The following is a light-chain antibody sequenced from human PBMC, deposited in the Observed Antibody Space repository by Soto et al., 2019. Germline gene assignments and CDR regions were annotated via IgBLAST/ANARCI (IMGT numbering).Light chain of an antibody. J-gene: IGLJ2*01. V-gene: IGLV1-40*01. CDR2: GNS. Sequence: QSVLTQPPSVSGAPGQRVTISCTGSSSNIGAGYDVHWYKQLPGTAPKLLIYGNSNRPSGVPDRFSGSKSGTSASLAITGLQAEDEADYYCQSYDSSLSVVSGGGTKVTVL. CDR1: SSNIGAGYD. CDR3: QSYDSSLSVV.